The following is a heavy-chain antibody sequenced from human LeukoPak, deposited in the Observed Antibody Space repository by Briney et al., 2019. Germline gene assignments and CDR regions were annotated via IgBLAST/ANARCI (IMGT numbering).Heavy chain of an antibody. CDR2: IIPIFGTA. D-gene: IGHD5-12*01. Sequence: SVKVSFKASGGTFSSYAISWVRQAPGQGLEWMGGIIPIFGTANYAQKFQGRVTITADESTSTAYMELSSLRSEDTAAYYCARGSVESGYKDYWGQGTLVTVSS. J-gene: IGHJ4*02. V-gene: IGHV1-69*13. CDR1: GGTFSSYA. CDR3: ARGSVESGYKDY.